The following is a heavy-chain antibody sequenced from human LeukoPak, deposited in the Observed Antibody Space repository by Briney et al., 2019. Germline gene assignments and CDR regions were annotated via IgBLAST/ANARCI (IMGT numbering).Heavy chain of an antibody. D-gene: IGHD3-10*01. CDR1: GGSVSSTTYY. CDR2: INYSGST. Sequence: SETLSLTCTVSGGSVSSTTYYWSWIRQPPGKGLEWSASINYSGSTYYNPSLKSRVTISVDTSENQFSLKLSSVTAADTAVYYCARYVVYGSGKYYFDYWGQGTLVTVSS. V-gene: IGHV4-39*01. J-gene: IGHJ4*02. CDR3: ARYVVYGSGKYYFDY.